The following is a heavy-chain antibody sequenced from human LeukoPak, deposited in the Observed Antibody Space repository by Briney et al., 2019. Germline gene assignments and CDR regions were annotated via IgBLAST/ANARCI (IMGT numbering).Heavy chain of an antibody. J-gene: IGHJ4*02. V-gene: IGHV5-51*01. D-gene: IGHD3-10*01. Sequence: GESLKTSCKGSGYSFTSYWIGWVRQKRGKGLEWMGIIYPGDSDTRNSPSLQGQVIISVDKSISTAYLQWSSLKASDTAMYYCARSSHYYYGSGPLHAYYFDYWGQGTLVTVSS. CDR2: IYPGDSDT. CDR1: GYSFTSYW. CDR3: ARSSHYYYGSGPLHAYYFDY.